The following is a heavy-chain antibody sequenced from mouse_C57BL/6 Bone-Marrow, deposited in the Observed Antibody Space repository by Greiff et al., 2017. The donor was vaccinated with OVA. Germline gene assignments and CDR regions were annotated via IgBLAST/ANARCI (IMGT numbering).Heavy chain of an antibody. Sequence: VQLQQPGAELVKPGASVKLSCKASGYTFTSYWMQWVKQRPGQGLEWIGEIDPSDSYTNYHQKFKGKATLTVDTSSSTAYMQLSSLTSEDSAVYYCAREGYYGSYYFDYWGQGTTLTVSS. J-gene: IGHJ2*01. D-gene: IGHD1-2*01. V-gene: IGHV1-50*01. CDR1: GYTFTSYW. CDR3: AREGYYGSYYFDY. CDR2: IDPSDSYT.